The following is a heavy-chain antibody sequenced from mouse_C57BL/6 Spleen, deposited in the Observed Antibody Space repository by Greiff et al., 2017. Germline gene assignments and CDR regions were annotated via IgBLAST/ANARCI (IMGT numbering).Heavy chain of an antibody. D-gene: IGHD3-2*02. CDR2: IYPGSGNT. J-gene: IGHJ2*01. V-gene: IGHV1-66*01. CDR1: GYSFTSYY. Sequence: VQLQQSGPELVKPGASVKISCKASGYSFTSYYIHWVKQRPGQGLEWIGWIYPGSGNTKYNEKFKGKATLTADTSSSTAYMQLSSLTSEDSAVYYCARAEDSSDFDYWGQGTTLTVSS. CDR3: ARAEDSSDFDY.